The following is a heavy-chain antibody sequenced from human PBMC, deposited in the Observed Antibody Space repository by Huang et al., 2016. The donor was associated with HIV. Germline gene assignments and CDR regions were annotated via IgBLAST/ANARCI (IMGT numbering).Heavy chain of an antibody. CDR3: ARSAYGDLDY. D-gene: IGHD4-17*01. J-gene: IGHJ4*02. Sequence: QVHLVQSGAEVKKPGASVKVSCKASGYTFTNYDINWVRQAPGRGLEWMGWMNPNTGNTGFAQSVQGSVTMTRKTSITTAYMELTSLTSEDTAVYYCARSAYGDLDYWGLGTLAIVSS. V-gene: IGHV1-8*02. CDR2: MNPNTGNT. CDR1: GYTFTNYD.